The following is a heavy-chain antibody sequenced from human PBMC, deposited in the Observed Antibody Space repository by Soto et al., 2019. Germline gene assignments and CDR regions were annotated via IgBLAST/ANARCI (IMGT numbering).Heavy chain of an antibody. CDR3: ARGTTPPRTDYLYYGMDV. D-gene: IGHD4-17*01. CDR1: GFTFSSYG. V-gene: IGHV3-30-3*01. Sequence: QVRLVESGGGVVQPGRSLRLSCATSGFTFSSYGLHWVRQAPGKGLEWVAMISYAGSKIYYADSVKGRFTISRDNSKNTLYLQMNSRSTEDTAVYYCARGTTPPRTDYLYYGMDVWGQGTTVTVSS. J-gene: IGHJ6*02. CDR2: ISYAGSKI.